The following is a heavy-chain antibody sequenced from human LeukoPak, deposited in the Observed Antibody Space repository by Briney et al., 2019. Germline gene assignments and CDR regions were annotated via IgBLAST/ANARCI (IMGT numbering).Heavy chain of an antibody. CDR1: GYSFTSYW. J-gene: IGHJ4*02. CDR2: INPGDSDT. CDR3: ARRIGSGWYDY. V-gene: IGHV5-51*01. D-gene: IGHD6-19*01. Sequence: GESLKISCKGSGYSFTSYWIGWVRQMPGKGLEWLVIINPGDSDTRYSPSFQGQVTISADKSISTANLQWRSLKASDTAMYYCARRIGSGWYDYWGQGTLVTVSS.